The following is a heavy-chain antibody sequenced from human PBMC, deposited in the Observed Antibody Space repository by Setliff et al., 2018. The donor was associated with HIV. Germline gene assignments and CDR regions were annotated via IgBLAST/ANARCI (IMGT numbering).Heavy chain of an antibody. CDR1: GGSISSSSYY. D-gene: IGHD2-15*01. CDR2: IYYSGST. V-gene: IGHV4-39*01. CDR3: ARLKGFVVVVAAIYYFDY. J-gene: IGHJ4*02. Sequence: SETLSLTCTVSGGSISSSSYYWGWIRQPPGKGLEWIGSIYYSGSTYYNPSIKSRVTISVDTSKNQFSLKLSSVTAADTAVYYCARLKGFVVVVAAIYYFDYWGQGTLVTVSS.